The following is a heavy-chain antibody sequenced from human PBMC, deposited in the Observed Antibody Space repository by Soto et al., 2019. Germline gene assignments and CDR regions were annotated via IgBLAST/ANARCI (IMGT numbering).Heavy chain of an antibody. CDR1: AFTFNIYA. V-gene: IGHV3-23*01. D-gene: IGHD6-19*01. Sequence: EVQLLESGGGLVQPGGSLRLSCAASAFTFNIYAMSWVRKAPGKGLEWVSTISDSGGSTYYADSVKGRFTISRDNSKNTVYLQMNSLRADDTAVYYCAKEGPNSSGRRYMDVWGKGTTVTVSS. CDR2: ISDSGGST. CDR3: AKEGPNSSGRRYMDV. J-gene: IGHJ6*03.